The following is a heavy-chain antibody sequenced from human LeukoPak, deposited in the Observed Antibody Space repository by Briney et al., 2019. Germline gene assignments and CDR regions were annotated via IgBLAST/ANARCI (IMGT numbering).Heavy chain of an antibody. J-gene: IGHJ6*04. CDR2: INPSGGST. Sequence: APVKDSCKASGYTFTSYYMHGVRQAPGQGLDWMGIINPSGGSTSYAQKFQGRVTMDRDTSTSTVYMELSSLRSEDTAVYYCATQYYTPDYYGMDVWGKGTTVTVSS. CDR1: GYTFTSYY. V-gene: IGHV1-46*01. D-gene: IGHD3-10*01. CDR3: ATQYYTPDYYGMDV.